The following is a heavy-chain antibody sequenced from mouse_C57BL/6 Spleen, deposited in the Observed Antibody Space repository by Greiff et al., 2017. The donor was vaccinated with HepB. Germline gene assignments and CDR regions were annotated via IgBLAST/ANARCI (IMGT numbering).Heavy chain of an antibody. Sequence: QVQLQQPGAELVMPGASVKLSCKASGYTFTSYWMHWVKQRPGQGLEWIGEIDPSDSYTNYNQKFKGKSTLTVDKSSSTAYMQLSSLTSEDSAVYYCARFGYSIDYWGQGTTLTVSS. CDR3: ARFGYSIDY. D-gene: IGHD2-5*01. CDR2: IDPSDSYT. J-gene: IGHJ2*01. CDR1: GYTFTSYW. V-gene: IGHV1-69*01.